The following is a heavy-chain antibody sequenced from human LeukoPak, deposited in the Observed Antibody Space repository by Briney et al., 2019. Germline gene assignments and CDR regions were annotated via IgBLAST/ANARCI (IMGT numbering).Heavy chain of an antibody. D-gene: IGHD3-16*02. CDR1: GFTFSSYA. CDR3: TREERGYIPAF. J-gene: IGHJ4*02. V-gene: IGHV3-30*04. CDR2: ISYDGSNK. Sequence: PGGSLRLPCAASGFTFSSYAMHWVRQAPGKGLEWVAVISYDGSNKYYADSVKGRFTISRDNSKNTLYLQMNSLRAEDTAVYYCTREERGYIPAFWGQGTLVTVSS.